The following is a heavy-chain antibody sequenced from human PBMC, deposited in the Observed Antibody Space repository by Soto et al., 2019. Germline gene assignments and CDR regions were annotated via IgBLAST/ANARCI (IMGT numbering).Heavy chain of an antibody. CDR2: INTSGGSP. CDR3: ARDGGRHSGGIDY. Sequence: QAQLVQSGAEVKQPGASAKVSCKASGYTFTSYYMFWVRQAPGQGLEWMGVINTSGGSPTYAQKFQGRVTMTSDTSTSTVYMELSSLRSEDTAVYYCARDGGRHSGGIDYWGQGTLVTVSS. D-gene: IGHD1-26*01. V-gene: IGHV1-46*01. CDR1: GYTFTSYY. J-gene: IGHJ4*02.